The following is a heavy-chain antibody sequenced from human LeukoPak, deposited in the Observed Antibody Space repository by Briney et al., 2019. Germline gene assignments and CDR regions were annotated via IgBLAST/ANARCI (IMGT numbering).Heavy chain of an antibody. J-gene: IGHJ1*01. CDR2: INSDGSST. CDR1: GFTFSSYW. V-gene: IGHV3-74*01. CDR3: ARWNTMIVSEQH. Sequence: PGGSLRPSCAASGFTFSSYWMHWVRQAPGKGLVWVSRINSDGSSTSYADSVKGRFTISRDNAKNTLYMQMNSLRAEDTAVYYCARWNTMIVSEQHWGQGTLVTVSS. D-gene: IGHD3-22*01.